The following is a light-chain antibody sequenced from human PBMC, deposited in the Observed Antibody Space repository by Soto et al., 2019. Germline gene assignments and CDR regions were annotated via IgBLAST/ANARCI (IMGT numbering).Light chain of an antibody. V-gene: IGKV1-39*01. CDR2: AAS. Sequence: DIQLTQSPSSLSASVGDRVTITCRASQNIRNNLNWYQQKPGDARQLLIYAASTLQGAVPSRFSGSGSGTDFTCTISRLQPDDVGTYRCLQGHSTSYAFGQGTRLE. CDR3: LQGHSTSYA. J-gene: IGKJ2*01. CDR1: QNIRNN.